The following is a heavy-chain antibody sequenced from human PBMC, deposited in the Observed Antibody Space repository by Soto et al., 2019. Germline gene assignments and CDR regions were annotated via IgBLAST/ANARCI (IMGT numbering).Heavy chain of an antibody. CDR3: ARSRLRYQRELDY. V-gene: IGHV4-34*01. Sequence: SETLSLTCAVYGGSFSGYYWSWIRQPPGKGLEWIGGIYYSGSTNYNPSLKSRVTISVDTSKNQFSLKLSSVTAADTAVYYCARSRLRYQRELDYWGQGTLVTVSS. D-gene: IGHD3-9*01. CDR1: GGSFSGYY. CDR2: IYYSGST. J-gene: IGHJ4*02.